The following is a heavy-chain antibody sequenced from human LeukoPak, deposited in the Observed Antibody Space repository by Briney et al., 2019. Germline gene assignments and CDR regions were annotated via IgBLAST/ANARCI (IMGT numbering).Heavy chain of an antibody. CDR3: ARLYGDYITYYYYYMDV. CDR2: IYTSGST. V-gene: IGHV4-4*07. CDR1: GGSISSYY. J-gene: IGHJ6*03. D-gene: IGHD4-17*01. Sequence: SETLSLTCTVSGGSISSYYWSWIRQPAGKGLEWTGRIYTSGSTNYNPSLKSRVTMSVDTSKNQFSLKLSSVTAADTAVYYCARLYGDYITYYYYYMDVWGKGTTVTVSS.